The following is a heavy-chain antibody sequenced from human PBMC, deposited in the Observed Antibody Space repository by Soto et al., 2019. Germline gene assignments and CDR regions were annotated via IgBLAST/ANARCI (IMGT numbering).Heavy chain of an antibody. D-gene: IGHD1-26*01. J-gene: IGHJ4*02. CDR3: ARDGRYSGSYGGYYFDY. V-gene: IGHV1-18*01. Sequence: QVQLVQSGAEVKKPGASVKVSGKASGYTFTSYGISWVRQAPGQGLEWMGWIGANNGNTNYAQKIQGRVTMTTDTSTSTAYMELRSLRSDDTAVYYCARDGRYSGSYGGYYFDYWGQGTLVTVSS. CDR1: GYTFTSYG. CDR2: IGANNGNT.